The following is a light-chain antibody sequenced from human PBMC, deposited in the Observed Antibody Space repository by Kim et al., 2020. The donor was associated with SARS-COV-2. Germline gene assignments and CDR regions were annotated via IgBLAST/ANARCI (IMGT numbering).Light chain of an antibody. CDR2: GAS. V-gene: IGKV1-39*01. J-gene: IGKJ1*01. CDR3: QQSHSNLRT. Sequence: GDKVIITCRSSQSVWNQLNWYQHKPVKAPKLLIYGASNLQTRVPPRFSGSGAGTRFTLTIYNFQPEDFATHYCQQSHSNLRTFGQGTKVDIK. CDR1: QSVWNQ.